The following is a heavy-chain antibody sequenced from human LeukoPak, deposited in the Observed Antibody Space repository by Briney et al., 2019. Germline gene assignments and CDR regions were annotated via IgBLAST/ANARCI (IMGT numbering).Heavy chain of an antibody. CDR2: IYSGGST. D-gene: IGHD3-10*01. Sequence: GGSLRLSCAASGFTFSSYWMHWVRQAPGKGLEWVSVIYSGGSTYYADSVKGRFTISRDNSKNMVYLQMNSLTAEDTAVYYCARDRGGLGSVFDYWGQGTLVTVSS. CDR1: GFTFSSYW. V-gene: IGHV3-53*01. J-gene: IGHJ4*02. CDR3: ARDRGGLGSVFDY.